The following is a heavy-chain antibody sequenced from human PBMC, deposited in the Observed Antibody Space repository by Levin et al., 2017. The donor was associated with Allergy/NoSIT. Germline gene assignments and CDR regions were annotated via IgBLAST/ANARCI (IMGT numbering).Heavy chain of an antibody. J-gene: IGHJ4*02. CDR2: DYYSGST. V-gene: IGHV4-39*07. Sequence: SQTLSLTGTVSGGSISSSSKYCGWVRQPPGKGLEWIASDYYSGSTYYNPSLKSRVTISVDTSKRQFSLRVNSVTAADTAVYYCATGDEGFDHWGQGTLVTVSS. CDR1: GGSISSSSKY. CDR3: ATGDEGFDH.